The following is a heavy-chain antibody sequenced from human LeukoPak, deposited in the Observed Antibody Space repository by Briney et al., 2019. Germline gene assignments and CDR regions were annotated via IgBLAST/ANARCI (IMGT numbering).Heavy chain of an antibody. D-gene: IGHD5-18*01. Sequence: XGSLRLSCAASGFTFSSYSMNWVRQAPGKGLEWVSYISSSGSTIYYADSVKGRFTISRDNAKNSLYLQMNSLRDEDTAVYYCARDRYSYGYYYYYGMDVWGQGTTVTVSS. CDR1: GFTFSSYS. CDR2: ISSSGSTI. CDR3: ARDRYSYGYYYYYGMDV. J-gene: IGHJ6*02. V-gene: IGHV3-48*02.